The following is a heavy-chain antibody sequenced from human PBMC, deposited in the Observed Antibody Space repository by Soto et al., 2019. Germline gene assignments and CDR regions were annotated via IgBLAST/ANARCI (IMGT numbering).Heavy chain of an antibody. CDR3: ARALRRYYYYGMDV. D-gene: IGHD3-16*01. Sequence: NPSETLSLTCTVSGGSISSYYWSWIRQPPGKGLEWIGYIYYSGSTNYNPSLKSRVTISVDTSKNQFSLKLSSVTAADTAVYYCARALRRYYYYGMDVWGQGTTVTVSS. CDR2: IYYSGST. J-gene: IGHJ6*02. V-gene: IGHV4-59*01. CDR1: GGSISSYY.